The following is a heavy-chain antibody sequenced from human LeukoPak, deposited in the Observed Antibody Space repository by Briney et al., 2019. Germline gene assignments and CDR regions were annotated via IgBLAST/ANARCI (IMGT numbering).Heavy chain of an antibody. J-gene: IGHJ4*02. CDR1: GLTFSSYA. Sequence: GGSLRLSCAASGLTFSSYAMSWVHQAPGKGLEWVSGISGSGGSTYYADSVKGRFTISRDDSKNTLYLQMNSLRAEDTAVFYCAAGGDYPHFDYWGQGTLVTVSS. V-gene: IGHV3-23*01. CDR3: AAGGDYPHFDY. CDR2: ISGSGGST. D-gene: IGHD4-17*01.